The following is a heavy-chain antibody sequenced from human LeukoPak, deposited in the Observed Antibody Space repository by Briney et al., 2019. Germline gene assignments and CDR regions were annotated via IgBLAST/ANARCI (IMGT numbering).Heavy chain of an antibody. Sequence: SETLSLTCTVSAGSISSYYWSWIRQPPGEGLEWIGYIYYSGHTNYNPSLKSRVTISVDTSKNQFSLKLSSVTAADTAVYYWAMSTMGNWFDPWGQGTLVTVSS. CDR3: AMSTMGNWFDP. J-gene: IGHJ5*02. D-gene: IGHD3-10*01. CDR2: IYYSGHT. CDR1: AGSISSYY. V-gene: IGHV4-59*01.